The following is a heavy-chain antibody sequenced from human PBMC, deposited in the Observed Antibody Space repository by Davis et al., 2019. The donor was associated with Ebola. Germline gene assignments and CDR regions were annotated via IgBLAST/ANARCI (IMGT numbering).Heavy chain of an antibody. V-gene: IGHV1-18*01. J-gene: IGHJ6*02. CDR1: GYTFTSYG. CDR2: ISAYNGNT. D-gene: IGHD3-3*01. Sequence: ASVKVSCKASGYTFTSYGISWVRQAPGQGLEWMGWISAYNGNTNYAQKLQGRVTMTTDTSTSTAYMELRSLRSEDTAVYYCARNDFWSGGRYGMDVWGQGTTVTVSS. CDR3: ARNDFWSGGRYGMDV.